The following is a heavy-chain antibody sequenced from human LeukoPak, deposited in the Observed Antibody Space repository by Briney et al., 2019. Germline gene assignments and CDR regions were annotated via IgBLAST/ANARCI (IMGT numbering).Heavy chain of an antibody. V-gene: IGHV3-21*01. D-gene: IGHD2-2*01. CDR1: GFTFSSYA. CDR2: ISSSGGDI. CDR3: ARAMRRAAMGAFDI. J-gene: IGHJ3*02. Sequence: GGSLRLSCAASGFTFSSYAMSWVRQAPGRGLEWVSSISSSGGDIYYADSVKGRFTISRDNAENSLYLQMNSLRAEDTAVYYCARAMRRAAMGAFDIWGQGTMVTVSS.